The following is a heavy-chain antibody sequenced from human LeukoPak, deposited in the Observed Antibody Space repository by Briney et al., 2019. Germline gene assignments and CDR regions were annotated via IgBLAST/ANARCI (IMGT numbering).Heavy chain of an antibody. J-gene: IGHJ4*02. Sequence: GGSLRLSCAASGFTVSGNYMSWVRQAPGKGLEWVSVLYSGGSTYYADSVKGRFTISRDNSKNTLYLQMNSLRAEDTAVYYCARGATYASSSSWWEYYFDYWGQGTLVTVSS. CDR3: ARGATYASSSSWWEYYFDY. V-gene: IGHV3-66*01. D-gene: IGHD2-2*01. CDR2: LYSGGST. CDR1: GFTVSGNY.